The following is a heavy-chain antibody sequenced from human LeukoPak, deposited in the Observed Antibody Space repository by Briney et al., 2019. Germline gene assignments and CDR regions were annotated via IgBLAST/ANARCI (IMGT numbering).Heavy chain of an antibody. D-gene: IGHD5-12*01. CDR3: TRDSALSGYELLDY. Sequence: GGSLRLSCAASGVPFRAYWTTWVRHAPGKGLEWVANIKNVGREKYTADSVNGRFTISTDNAENSLCLQMSSLRVEDTAVYYCTRDSALSGYELLDYWGQGALVTVSS. J-gene: IGHJ4*02. V-gene: IGHV3-7*01. CDR1: GVPFRAYW. CDR2: IKNVGREK.